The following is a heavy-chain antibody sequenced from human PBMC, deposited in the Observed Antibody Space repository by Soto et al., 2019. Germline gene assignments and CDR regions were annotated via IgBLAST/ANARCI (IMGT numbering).Heavy chain of an antibody. CDR3: AKDRRAGGNYAFYFDF. V-gene: IGHV3-23*01. Sequence: AGTLTLSCAAYGCNFSSYALSWVRQAPGKGLEWVWLISATGGATYYADSVKGGFTISRTTTHNSLHLQMHSITAEDTAVYYCAKDRRAGGNYAFYFDFWGQGAQVTVSS. CDR1: GCNFSSYA. J-gene: IGHJ4*02. CDR2: ISATGGAT. D-gene: IGHD3-22*01.